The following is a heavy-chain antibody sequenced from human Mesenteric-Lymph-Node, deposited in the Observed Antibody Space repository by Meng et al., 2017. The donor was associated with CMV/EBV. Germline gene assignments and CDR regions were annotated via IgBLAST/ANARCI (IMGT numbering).Heavy chain of an antibody. CDR1: GFSFSSYP. CDR3: ARDPQRGSPDYFDY. D-gene: IGHD1-26*01. V-gene: IGHV3-30*04. Sequence: GESLKISCAASGFSFSSYPMHWVRQAPGKGLEWVAVISWDGRVKYHADSVRGRFTISRDDSKNTLFLQMDSLRPEDTAVYYCARDPQRGSPDYFDYWGQGTVVTVSS. CDR2: ISWDGRVK. J-gene: IGHJ4*02.